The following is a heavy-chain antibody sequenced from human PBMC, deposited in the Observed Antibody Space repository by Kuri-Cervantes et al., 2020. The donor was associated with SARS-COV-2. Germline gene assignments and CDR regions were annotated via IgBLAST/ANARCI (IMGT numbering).Heavy chain of an antibody. D-gene: IGHD3-10*01. CDR3: ARRGGITMVRGVMKY. Sequence: ASVKVSCKTSGYTFTSYGISWVRQAPGQGLEWMGWINTNTGNPTYAQGFTGRFVFSLDTSVSTAYLQISSLKAEDTAVYYCARRGGITMVRGVMKYWGQGTLVTVSS. CDR1: GYTFTSYG. V-gene: IGHV7-4-1*02. J-gene: IGHJ4*02. CDR2: INTNTGNP.